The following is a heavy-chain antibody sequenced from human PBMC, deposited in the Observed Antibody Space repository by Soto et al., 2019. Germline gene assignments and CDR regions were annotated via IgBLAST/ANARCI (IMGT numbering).Heavy chain of an antibody. D-gene: IGHD3-16*01. Sequence: SGPTLVNPTQTLTLTCTFSGFSLSTSEVGVGWIRQPPGKALEWLALIYWDDDKRYSPSLKSRLTITKDTSKNQVVLTMTNMDPVDTVTYYCARALGAWGAYYFDYWGQGTLVPVSS. CDR3: ARALGAWGAYYFDY. V-gene: IGHV2-5*02. J-gene: IGHJ4*02. CDR2: IYWDDDK. CDR1: GFSLSTSEVG.